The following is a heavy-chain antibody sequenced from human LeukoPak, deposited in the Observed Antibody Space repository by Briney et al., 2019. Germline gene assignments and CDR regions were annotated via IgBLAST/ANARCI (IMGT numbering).Heavy chain of an antibody. CDR2: MNPNSGNT. D-gene: IGHD2-15*01. V-gene: IGHV1-8*03. CDR3: ARPNGCSGGSCYQGDWFDP. J-gene: IGHJ5*02. Sequence: ASVKVSCKASGYTFTSYDINWVRQATGQGFEWMGWMNPNSGNTGYAQKFQGRVTITRNTSISTAYMELSSLRSDDTAVYYCARPNGCSGGSCYQGDWFDPWGQGTLVTVSS. CDR1: GYTFTSYD.